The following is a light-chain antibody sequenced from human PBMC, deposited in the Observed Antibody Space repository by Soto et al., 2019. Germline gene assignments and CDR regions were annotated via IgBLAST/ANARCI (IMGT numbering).Light chain of an antibody. Sequence: AIRMTQSPSSFSASTGDRVTITCRASQSIGTYLAWYQQIPGRAPKLLIFAASTLQRGVPSRFSGSGSGTDFTLTISCLQSEDFATYYYQQYYIYPTTFAGGTKVAIK. CDR3: QQYYIYPTT. J-gene: IGKJ4*01. V-gene: IGKV1-8*01. CDR1: QSIGTY. CDR2: AAS.